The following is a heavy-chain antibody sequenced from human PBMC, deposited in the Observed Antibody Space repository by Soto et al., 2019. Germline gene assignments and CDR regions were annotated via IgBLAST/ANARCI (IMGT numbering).Heavy chain of an antibody. CDR2: IWYDGSNK. CDR1: GFTFSSYG. Sequence: SLRLSCAASGFTFSSYGMHWVRQAPGKGLEWVAVIWYDGSNKYYADSVKGRFTISRDNSKNTLYLQMNSLRAEDTAVYYCARDQSVVVPAAIGYWGQGTLVTVSS. D-gene: IGHD2-2*01. CDR3: ARDQSVVVPAAIGY. V-gene: IGHV3-33*01. J-gene: IGHJ4*02.